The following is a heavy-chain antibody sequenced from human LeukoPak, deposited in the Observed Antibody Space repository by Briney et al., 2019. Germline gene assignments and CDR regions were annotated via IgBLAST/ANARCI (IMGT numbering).Heavy chain of an antibody. CDR3: AKVDYGDYPYDY. CDR2: ISGNAGST. V-gene: IGHV3-23*01. Sequence: GGSLRLSCAASGFTLSSYAMSWVRQAPGKGLEWVSLISGNAGSTYYADSVKGRFTISRDNSKNTLYLQMNSLRAEDTAVYYCAKVDYGDYPYDYWGQGTLVTVSS. J-gene: IGHJ4*02. CDR1: GFTLSSYA. D-gene: IGHD4-17*01.